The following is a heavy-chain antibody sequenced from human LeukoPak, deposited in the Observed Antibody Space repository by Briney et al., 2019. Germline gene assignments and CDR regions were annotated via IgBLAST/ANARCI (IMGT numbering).Heavy chain of an antibody. CDR2: IIPILGIA. J-gene: IGHJ4*02. D-gene: IGHD1-26*01. Sequence: SVKVSCKASGGTFSSYTISWVRQAPGQGLEWMGRIIPILGIANYAQKFQGRVTITADKSTSTAYMELSSLRTEDTAVYYCAIRYSGSLAYDFDYWGQGTLVTVSS. CDR1: GGTFSSYT. CDR3: AIRYSGSLAYDFDY. V-gene: IGHV1-69*02.